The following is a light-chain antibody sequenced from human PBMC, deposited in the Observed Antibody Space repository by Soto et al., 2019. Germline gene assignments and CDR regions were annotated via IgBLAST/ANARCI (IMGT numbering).Light chain of an antibody. CDR1: QSVSSN. CDR2: GSY. J-gene: IGKJ1*01. CDR3: QQYGSSPPWT. V-gene: IGKV3-15*01. Sequence: EILMTQSPATLSVSRGERSTLSCMASQSVSSNLAWYQQKPGQAPRLLIYGSYIRATGIPARFIGSGSGTDFTLTISSLQSEDFAVYYCQQYGSSPPWTFGQGTKVDIK.